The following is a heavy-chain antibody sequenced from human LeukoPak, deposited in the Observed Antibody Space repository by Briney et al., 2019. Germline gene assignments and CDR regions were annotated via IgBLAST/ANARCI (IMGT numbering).Heavy chain of an antibody. CDR3: ARVTTPRFDYYYGMDV. Sequence: ASVKVSCKASGYTFTGYYMHWVRQAPGQGLEWMGIINPSGGSTSYAQKFQGRVTMTRDTSTSTVYMELSSLRSEDTAVYYCARVTTPRFDYYYGMDVWGQGTTVTVSS. V-gene: IGHV1-46*01. J-gene: IGHJ6*02. CDR2: INPSGGST. CDR1: GYTFTGYY. D-gene: IGHD1-1*01.